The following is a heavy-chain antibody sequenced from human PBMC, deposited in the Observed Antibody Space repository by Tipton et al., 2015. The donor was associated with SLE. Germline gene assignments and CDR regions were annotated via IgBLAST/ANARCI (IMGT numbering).Heavy chain of an antibody. J-gene: IGHJ2*01. CDR2: IYYRGSI. D-gene: IGHD1-26*01. V-gene: IGHV4-39*07. Sequence: GLVKPSETLSLTCTVSGGSISSSSYYWGWIRQPPGKGLAWIASIYYRGSIYFNPSLESRVTMSVDTSKNQFSLKLSSLTAADTAVYYCARRVGSWYFDLWGRGTLVTVSS. CDR1: GGSISSSSYY. CDR3: ARRVGSWYFDL.